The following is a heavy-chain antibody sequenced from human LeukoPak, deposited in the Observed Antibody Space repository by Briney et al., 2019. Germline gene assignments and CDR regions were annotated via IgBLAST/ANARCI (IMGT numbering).Heavy chain of an antibody. J-gene: IGHJ4*02. D-gene: IGHD6-19*01. CDR3: ARRWIAVAGHFDY. V-gene: IGHV4-39*01. CDR2: IYYNGSP. Sequence: SETLSLTCTVSGGSISSSSYYWGRIRQPPGRGLEWIGSIYYNGSPYYNPSLKSRVTISVDTSKNQFSLKLSYVTAADTAVSYWARRWIAVAGHFDYWGQGTLVTVSS. CDR1: GGSISSSSYY.